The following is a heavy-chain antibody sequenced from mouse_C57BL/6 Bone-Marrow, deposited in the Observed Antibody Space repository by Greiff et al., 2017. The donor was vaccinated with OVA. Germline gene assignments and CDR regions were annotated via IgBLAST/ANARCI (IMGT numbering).Heavy chain of an antibody. D-gene: IGHD2-1*01. CDR2: IYPGDGDT. CDR1: GYAFSSSW. Sequence: VHLVESGPELVKPGASVKISCKASGYAFSSSWMNWVQQRPGKGLEWIGRIYPGDGDTNYNGKFTGTATLTADKSSSTANMQLSRLTSEDSAVYFCERRIYYGKVDAMDYWGQGTSVTVSS. CDR3: ERRIYYGKVDAMDY. V-gene: IGHV1-82*01. J-gene: IGHJ4*01.